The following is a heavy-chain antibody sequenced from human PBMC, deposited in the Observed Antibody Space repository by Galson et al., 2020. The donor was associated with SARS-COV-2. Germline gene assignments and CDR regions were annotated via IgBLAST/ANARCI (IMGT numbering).Heavy chain of an antibody. CDR2: IYFSGST. Sequence: SETLSLTCSVSGGSISRSVYYWAWPRQPPGKGLEWIGSIYFSGSTYYNPSLKSRVTISVDTTKNLFSLKIRSVTAADTAVYFCARINGSYSSFDYWGQGSLVAVSS. CDR3: ARINGSYSSFDY. CDR1: GGSISRSVYY. V-gene: IGHV4-39*07. J-gene: IGHJ4*02. D-gene: IGHD1-26*01.